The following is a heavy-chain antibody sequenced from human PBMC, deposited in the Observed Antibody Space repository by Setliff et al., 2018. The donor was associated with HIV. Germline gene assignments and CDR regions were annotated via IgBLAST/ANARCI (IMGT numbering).Heavy chain of an antibody. J-gene: IGHJ4*02. V-gene: IGHV4-34*01. D-gene: IGHD3-22*01. CDR1: GGSFSGNY. CDR3: ARGALSLTMTKLLSFFDC. CDR2: INHSGNT. Sequence: PSETLSLTCAVYGGSFSGNYWSWIRQTPGKGLEWIAEINHSGNTNHNPSLKSRVTISVVASKSHFSLKMTSVTAADTAVYYCARGALSLTMTKLLSFFDCWGQGTQVTVS.